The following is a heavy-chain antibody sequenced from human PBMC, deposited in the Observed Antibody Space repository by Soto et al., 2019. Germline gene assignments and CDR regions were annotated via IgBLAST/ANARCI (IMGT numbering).Heavy chain of an antibody. CDR1: GYTFTSYG. CDR3: ASTSGEDKRLLWCGKLLYGGMDV. D-gene: IGHD3-10*01. V-gene: IGHV1-18*01. Sequence: RASVKVSCKAAGYTFTSYGISWVRQAPGQGLEWMGWISAYNGNTNYAQKLQGRVTMTTDTSTSTAYMELRSLRSDDTAVYYCASTSGEDKRLLWCGKLLYGGMDVWGQGTTSTVSS. J-gene: IGHJ6*02. CDR2: ISAYNGNT.